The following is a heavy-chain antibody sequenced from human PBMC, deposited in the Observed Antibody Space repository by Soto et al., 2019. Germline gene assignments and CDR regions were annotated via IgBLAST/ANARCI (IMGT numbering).Heavy chain of an antibody. J-gene: IGHJ4*02. CDR3: AKMEGMDPWAYSFDY. V-gene: IGHV3-23*01. Sequence: EVEVLESGGGLVQPGGSLRLSCAATGFTFSDFAMSWVRQAPGKGLEWVSRIYGGGNGPHYADSVKGRVTISRDNSKNTLYLQMNSLRAEDTGVYYCAKMEGMDPWAYSFDYWGQGTLVTVSS. CDR2: IYGGGNGP. CDR1: GFTFSDFA. D-gene: IGHD2-2*03.